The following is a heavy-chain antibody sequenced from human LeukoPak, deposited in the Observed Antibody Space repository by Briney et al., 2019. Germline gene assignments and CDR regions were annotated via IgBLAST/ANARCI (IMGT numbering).Heavy chain of an antibody. Sequence: GGSLRLSRAVSWFSVSSNVMNWVRQVPGKGPEWVSVLYSGGRTKYADSVKGRFTISRHNSTNTLFLQMNSLRVEDTAVYYWATGSFGGYWGQGTRVIVSS. CDR1: WFSVSSNV. D-gene: IGHD3-16*01. CDR2: LYSGGRT. V-gene: IGHV3-53*01. CDR3: ATGSFGGY. J-gene: IGHJ4*02.